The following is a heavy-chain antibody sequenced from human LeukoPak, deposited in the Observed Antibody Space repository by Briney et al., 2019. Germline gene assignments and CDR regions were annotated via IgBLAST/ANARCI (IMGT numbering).Heavy chain of an antibody. Sequence: SETLSLTCTVSGGSVSTDNYYWSWIRQPPGKGLEWIGFISYSGSTTYNPSLKSRITMSVDPSKNQFSLNLRSVTAADTAVYFCARLTYDSSGFDYWGQGTLVTVSS. CDR1: GGSVSTDNYY. J-gene: IGHJ4*02. V-gene: IGHV4-61*01. D-gene: IGHD3-22*01. CDR3: ARLTYDSSGFDY. CDR2: ISYSGST.